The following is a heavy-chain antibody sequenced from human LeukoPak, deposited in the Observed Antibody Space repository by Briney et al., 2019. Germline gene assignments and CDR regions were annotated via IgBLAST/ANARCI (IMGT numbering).Heavy chain of an antibody. CDR3: ARGERWLQYADY. Sequence: GGSLRLSCAASGFTFSSYSMNWVRQAPGKGLEWVSSISSSSSYIYYADSVKGRFTISRDNAKNSLYLQMNSLRAEDTAVYYCARGERWLQYADYWGQGTLVTVSS. V-gene: IGHV3-21*01. CDR1: GFTFSSYS. CDR2: ISSSSSYI. D-gene: IGHD5-24*01. J-gene: IGHJ4*02.